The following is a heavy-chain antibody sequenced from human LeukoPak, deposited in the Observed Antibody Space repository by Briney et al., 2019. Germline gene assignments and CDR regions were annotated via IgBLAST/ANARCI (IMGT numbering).Heavy chain of an antibody. D-gene: IGHD5/OR15-5a*01. CDR2: ISSSGNSI. Sequence: GGSLRLSCAASEFTFSSYEMTWVRQAPGKGLEWVSYISSSGNSIYYADSVKGRFTISRDNAKNSLYLQMNNLRAEDTAVYFCAREIGLRIDFWGQGTLVTVS. CDR3: AREIGLRIDF. J-gene: IGHJ4*02. CDR1: EFTFSSYE. V-gene: IGHV3-48*03.